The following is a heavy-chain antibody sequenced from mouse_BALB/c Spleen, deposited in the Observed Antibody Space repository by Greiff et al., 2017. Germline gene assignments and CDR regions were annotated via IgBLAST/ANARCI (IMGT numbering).Heavy chain of an antibody. Sequence: EVKVVESGPELEKPGASVKISCKASGYSFTGYNMNWVKQSNGKSLEWIGYIDPYNGGTSYNQKFKGKATLTVDKSSSTAYMHLNSLTSEDSAVYYCAREGLPPWFAYWGQGTLVTVSA. CDR3: AREGLPPWFAY. D-gene: IGHD2-4*01. CDR1: GYSFTGYN. J-gene: IGHJ3*01. CDR2: IDPYNGGT. V-gene: IGHV1S135*01.